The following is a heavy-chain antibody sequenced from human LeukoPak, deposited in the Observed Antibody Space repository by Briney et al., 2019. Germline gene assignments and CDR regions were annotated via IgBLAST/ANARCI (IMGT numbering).Heavy chain of an antibody. D-gene: IGHD3-22*01. V-gene: IGHV3-53*01. CDR3: ARGCYYERSGYCPFDY. CDR2: IYSGGGT. CDR1: GFTFNNYA. J-gene: IGHJ4*02. Sequence: GGSLRLSCAASGFTFNNYAMNWVRQAPGKGLEWVSIIYSGGGTYYADSVKGRFTISRDNSKNTLYLQMNSLRADDTAVYYCARGCYYERSGYCPFDYWGPGTLVTVSS.